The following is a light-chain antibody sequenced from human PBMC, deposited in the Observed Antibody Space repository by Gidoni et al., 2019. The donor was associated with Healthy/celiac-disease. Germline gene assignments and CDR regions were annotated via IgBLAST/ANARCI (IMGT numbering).Light chain of an antibody. J-gene: IGKJ3*01. CDR2: DAS. CDR3: QQRSNWL. V-gene: IGKV3-11*01. Sequence: EIVLTQSPATLSLSPGERATLSCSASQSVSSYLAWYQQKPGQAPRLLIYDASNRATGIPARFSGSGSGTDFTLTISSLEPEDFAVYYCQQRSNWLFXPXTKVDIK. CDR1: QSVSSY.